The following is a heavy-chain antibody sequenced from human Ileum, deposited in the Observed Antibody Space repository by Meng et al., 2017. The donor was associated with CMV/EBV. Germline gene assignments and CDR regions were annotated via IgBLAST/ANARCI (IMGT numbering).Heavy chain of an antibody. CDR2: IYWNGDK. CDR3: AHRRSLDFAY. CDR1: GFSLSTSGVG. J-gene: IGHJ4*02. Sequence: LTCAFAGFSLSTSGVGVGWIRQPPGKALEWLALIYWNGDKRYSPALKSRLTITKDTSKNQVVLTMTNMDPVDTATYYCAHRRSLDFAYWGQGTLVTVSS. D-gene: IGHD3-3*01. V-gene: IGHV2-5*01.